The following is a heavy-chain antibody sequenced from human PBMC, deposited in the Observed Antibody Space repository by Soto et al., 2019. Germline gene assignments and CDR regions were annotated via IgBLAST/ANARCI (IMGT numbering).Heavy chain of an antibody. Sequence: SETLSLTCTVSGGSISSSSYYWGWIRQPPGKGLEWIGSIYYSGSTYYNPSLKSRVTISVDTSKNQFSLKLSSVTAADTAVYYWARRAGTDYNYGMDVWGKGSTVTVPS. V-gene: IGHV4-39*01. CDR3: ARRAGTDYNYGMDV. CDR2: IYYSGST. J-gene: IGHJ6*04. CDR1: GGSISSSSYY. D-gene: IGHD6-19*01.